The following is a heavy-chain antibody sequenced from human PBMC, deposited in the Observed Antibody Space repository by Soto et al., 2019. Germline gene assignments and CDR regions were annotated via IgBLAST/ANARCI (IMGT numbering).Heavy chain of an antibody. V-gene: IGHV3-23*01. CDR2: ISGSGGST. D-gene: IGHD4-17*01. CDR3: AKDLGADDAFDI. CDR1: GFTFSSYA. J-gene: IGHJ3*02. Sequence: EVQLLESGGGLVQPGGSLRLSCAASGFTFSSYAMSWVRQAPGKGLEWVSAISGSGGSTYYADSVKGRFTISRDNSKNTLYPQMNSLRAEDTAVYYCAKDLGADDAFDIWGQGTMVTVSS.